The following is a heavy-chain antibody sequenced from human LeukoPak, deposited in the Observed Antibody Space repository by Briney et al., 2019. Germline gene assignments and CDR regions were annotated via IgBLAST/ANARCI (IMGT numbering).Heavy chain of an antibody. Sequence: GGSLRLSCAASGFTFSSFDMHWVHQPTGQGLEWVPTIGTASDTYYPGSVEGRFTLSRDNAKNSLYLQMNSLTAGDTAVYYCARGPPRGKYYYMDVWGKGTTVTVSS. D-gene: IGHD1-1*01. J-gene: IGHJ6*03. CDR3: ARGPPRGKYYYMDV. V-gene: IGHV3-13*01. CDR2: IGTASDT. CDR1: GFTFSSFD.